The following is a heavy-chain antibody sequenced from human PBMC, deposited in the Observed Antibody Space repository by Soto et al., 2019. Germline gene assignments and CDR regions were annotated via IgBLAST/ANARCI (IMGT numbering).Heavy chain of an antibody. CDR2: ISGSGEYT. CDR3: ARATGGARGYIVM. CDR1: GFSINNYA. D-gene: IGHD2-8*02. Sequence: EVQLLQSGGGLEQRGGSLRLSCTASGFSINNYAGTWVRQAPGRGLEYVSPISGSGEYTYYTDSVKGRFTISRDISKNTLFSKMNMLGDDGSGSYFCARATGGARGYIVMWCQGTLVSV. J-gene: IGHJ4*01. V-gene: IGHV3-23*01.